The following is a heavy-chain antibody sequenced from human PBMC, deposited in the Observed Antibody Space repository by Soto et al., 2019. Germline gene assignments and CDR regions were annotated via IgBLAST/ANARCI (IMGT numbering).Heavy chain of an antibody. CDR3: ARDPLVVDYRYGMAV. J-gene: IGHJ6*01. CDR2: IWYEGMKK. Sequence: SLRLSFAASAFTFSSYCMHWVRQAPCKALEWAAVIWYEGMKKYYADSVKGRFTISRENSKNTLYLQMNSLGAEDTALYYCARDPLVVDYRYGMAVPTQGTSDPGSS. CDR1: AFTFSSYC. V-gene: IGHV3-33*01. D-gene: IGHD4-4*01.